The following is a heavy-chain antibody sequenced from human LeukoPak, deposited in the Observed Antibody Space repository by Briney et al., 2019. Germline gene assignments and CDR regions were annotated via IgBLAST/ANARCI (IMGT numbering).Heavy chain of an antibody. Sequence: ASVKVSCKASGYTFSSYLISWVRQVPGHGLEWMGWISGHNGNTDLAQKFKDRVTLTTDTSTSTAYMELRSLTSDDTALYYCAREDGSFDYWGQGTLVIVSS. CDR1: GYTFSSYL. D-gene: IGHD5-24*01. J-gene: IGHJ4*02. V-gene: IGHV1-18*01. CDR3: AREDGSFDY. CDR2: ISGHNGNT.